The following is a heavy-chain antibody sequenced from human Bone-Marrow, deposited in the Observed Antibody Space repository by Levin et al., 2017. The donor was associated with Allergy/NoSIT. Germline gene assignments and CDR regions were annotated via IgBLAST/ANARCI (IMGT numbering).Heavy chain of an antibody. CDR3: VKWDGFGDH. D-gene: IGHD5-24*01. V-gene: IGHV3-23*01. Sequence: GGSLRLSCEASGFTFSSNSMTWVRQAPGKGLEWVSGISSSGDKTWYADSVKGRFTISRDNSKNTLSLHMRGLRDEDRAVYHCVKWDGFGDHWGQGALVTVSS. J-gene: IGHJ4*02. CDR2: ISSSGDKT. CDR1: GFTFSSNS.